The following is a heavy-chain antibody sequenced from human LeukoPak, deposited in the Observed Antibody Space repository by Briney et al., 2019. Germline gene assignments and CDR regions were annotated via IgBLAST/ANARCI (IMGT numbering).Heavy chain of an antibody. J-gene: IGHJ4*02. Sequence: SETLSHTCTVSGGSISSSSYYWGWIRQPPGKGLEWIGSIYYSGSTYYNPSLKSRVTISLDTSKNQFSLKLSSVTAADTAVYYCARSVVVTRIDYWGQGTLVTVSS. CDR2: IYYSGST. CDR3: ARSVVVTRIDY. V-gene: IGHV4-39*07. CDR1: GGSISSSSYY. D-gene: IGHD2-21*02.